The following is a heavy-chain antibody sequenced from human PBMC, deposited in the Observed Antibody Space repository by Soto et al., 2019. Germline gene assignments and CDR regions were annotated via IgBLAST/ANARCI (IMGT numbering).Heavy chain of an antibody. J-gene: IGHJ4*02. CDR2: IIPILGIA. D-gene: IGHD3-22*01. V-gene: IGHV1-69*04. CDR3: ARDPRGDSSGYAGY. Sequence: SVKVSCKASGGTFSSYTISWVRQAPGQGLEWMGRIIPILGIANYAQKFQGRVTITADKSTSTAYMELSSLRSEDTAVYYCARDPRGDSSGYAGYWGQGTLVTVSS. CDR1: GGTFSSYT.